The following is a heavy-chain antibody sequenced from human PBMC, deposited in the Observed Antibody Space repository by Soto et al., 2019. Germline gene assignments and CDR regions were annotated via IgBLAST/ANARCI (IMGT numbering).Heavy chain of an antibody. CDR2: ISYDGSNT. CDR1: GFTFSSYG. V-gene: IGHV3-30*18. D-gene: IGHD3-22*01. CDR3: AKARAYYYDSSALGDY. Sequence: QVQLVESGGGVVQPGRSLRLSCAASGFTFSSYGMHWVRQAPGKGLEWVAVISYDGSNTYYADSVKGRFTISRDNSKNTLYLQMNSLRAEDTAVYYCAKARAYYYDSSALGDYWGQGTLVTVSS. J-gene: IGHJ4*02.